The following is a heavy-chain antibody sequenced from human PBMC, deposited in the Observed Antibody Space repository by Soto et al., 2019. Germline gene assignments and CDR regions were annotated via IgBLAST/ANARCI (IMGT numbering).Heavy chain of an antibody. CDR2: IIPIFGTA. J-gene: IGHJ4*02. D-gene: IGHD3-10*01. V-gene: IGHV1-69*13. CDR3: ARCRGSGSYSEAHDY. Sequence: ASVKVSCKASGGTFSSYAISWVRQAPGQGLEWMGGIIPIFGTANYAQKFQGRVTITADESTSTAYMELSSLRSEDTAVYYCARCRGSGSYSEAHDYWGQGTLVTVSS. CDR1: GGTFSSYA.